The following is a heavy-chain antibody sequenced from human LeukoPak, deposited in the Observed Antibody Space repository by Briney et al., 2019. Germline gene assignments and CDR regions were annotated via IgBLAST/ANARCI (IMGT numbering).Heavy chain of an antibody. D-gene: IGHD6-13*01. J-gene: IGHJ4*02. CDR2: INMDGFSI. Sequence: QPGRSLRLSCAASGFTFSSYWMYWVRHAPGKGLVWVSRINMDGFSISYADSVKGRFTISRDNAKNTLYLQMNSLRAEDTAVYYCVRAIAAARDYWGQGTLVTVSS. CDR1: GFTFSSYW. V-gene: IGHV3-74*01. CDR3: VRAIAAARDY.